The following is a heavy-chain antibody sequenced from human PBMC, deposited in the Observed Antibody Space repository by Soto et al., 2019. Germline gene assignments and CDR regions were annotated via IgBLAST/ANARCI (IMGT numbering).Heavy chain of an antibody. J-gene: IGHJ6*02. CDR3: AISLGPAMDSYYYGMDV. Sequence: SVKVSCKASGGTFSSYAISWVRQAPGQGLEWIGGINPTFGTANYAQKLQGRVTTTADESTSTAYMELSSMISEDTSVYYCAISLGPAMDSYYYGMDVWGQGTTVTVSS. CDR1: GGTFSSYA. D-gene: IGHD5-18*01. CDR2: INPTFGTA. V-gene: IGHV1-69*13.